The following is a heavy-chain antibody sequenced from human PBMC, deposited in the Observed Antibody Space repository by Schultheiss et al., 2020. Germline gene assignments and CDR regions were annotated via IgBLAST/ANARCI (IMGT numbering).Heavy chain of an antibody. D-gene: IGHD6-13*01. CDR1: GGSISSSSNY. Sequence: SETLSLTCTVSGGSISSSSNYWGWIRQPPGKGLEWIGYIYYSGSTYYNPSLKSRVTISVDTSKNQFSLKLSSVTAADTAVYYCARGGGYSSSWYGSYWGQGTLVTVSS. CDR3: ARGGGYSSSWYGSY. CDR2: IYYSGST. V-gene: IGHV4-31*03. J-gene: IGHJ4*02.